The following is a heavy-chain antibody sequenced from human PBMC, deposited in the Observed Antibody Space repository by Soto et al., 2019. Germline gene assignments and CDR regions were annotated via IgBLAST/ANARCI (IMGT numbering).Heavy chain of an antibody. CDR2: IYPSDSDT. Sequence: GESLKISFQGFGYNFHTYLISWVRQTPVEGLDWMGIIYPSDSDTTYNPSFQGEVTISVDKSIRTAYLQWSSLRASDTAIYFPAILLTTGGSRSCSSGVRTNMGGVDVSGQRTTVTLCS. D-gene: IGHD2-15*01. CDR3: AILLTTGGSRSCSSGVRTNMGGVDV. V-gene: IGHV5-51*01. J-gene: IGHJ6*02. CDR1: GYNFHTYL.